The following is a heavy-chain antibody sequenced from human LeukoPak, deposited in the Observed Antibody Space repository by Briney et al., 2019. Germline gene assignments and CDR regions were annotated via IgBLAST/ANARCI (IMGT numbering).Heavy chain of an antibody. Sequence: GGSLRLSCAASGFTFSSYSMNWVRQAPGKGLEWVSSISRSSSYIYYADSVKGRFTISRDNAKNSLYLQMNSLRAEDTAVYYCARAHCSSTSCYAGTRGYFDYWGQGTLVTVSS. J-gene: IGHJ4*02. CDR1: GFTFSSYS. CDR3: ARAHCSSTSCYAGTRGYFDY. CDR2: ISRSSSYI. V-gene: IGHV3-21*01. D-gene: IGHD2-2*01.